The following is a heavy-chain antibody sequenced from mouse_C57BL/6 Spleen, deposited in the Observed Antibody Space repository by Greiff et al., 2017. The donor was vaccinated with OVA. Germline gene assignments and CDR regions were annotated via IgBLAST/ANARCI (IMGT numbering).Heavy chain of an antibody. D-gene: IGHD2-4*01. V-gene: IGHV1-52*01. Sequence: QVHVKQSGAELVRPGSSVKLSCKASGYTFTSYWMHWVKQRPIQGLEWIGDIDPSDSETHYNQKFKDKATLTVDKSSSTAYMQLSSLTSEDSAVYYCARWDDYDDWFADWGQGTLVTVSA. CDR2: IDPSDSET. J-gene: IGHJ3*01. CDR3: ARWDDYDDWFAD. CDR1: GYTFTSYW.